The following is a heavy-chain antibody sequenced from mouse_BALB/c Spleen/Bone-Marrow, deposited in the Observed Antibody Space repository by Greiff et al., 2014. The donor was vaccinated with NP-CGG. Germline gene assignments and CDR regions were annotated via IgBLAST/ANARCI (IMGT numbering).Heavy chain of an antibody. V-gene: IGHV5-17*02. J-gene: IGHJ2*01. D-gene: IGHD2-3*01. Sequence: EVQRVESGGGLVQPGGSRELSCAASGFTFSSFGMHWVRQAPEKGLEWVAYISSGSSTIYYADTVKGRFTISRDNPKNTLFLQMTSLRSEDTAMYYCAIEGYYDYWGQGTTLTVSS. CDR1: GFTFSSFG. CDR3: AIEGYYDY. CDR2: ISSGSSTI.